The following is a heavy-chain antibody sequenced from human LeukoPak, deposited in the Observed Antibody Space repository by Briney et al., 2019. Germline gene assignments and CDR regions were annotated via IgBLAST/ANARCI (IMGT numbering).Heavy chain of an antibody. CDR2: ISGSGGST. D-gene: IGHD6-13*01. Sequence: PGGSLRLSCAAAGFTFSSYAMSWVRQAPGKGLEWVSAISGSGGSTYYADSVKGRFTISRDNSKNTLYLQMNSLRAEDTAVYYCAKVRIRQLVLAFDYWGQGTLVTVSS. CDR1: GFTFSSYA. V-gene: IGHV3-23*01. J-gene: IGHJ4*02. CDR3: AKVRIRQLVLAFDY.